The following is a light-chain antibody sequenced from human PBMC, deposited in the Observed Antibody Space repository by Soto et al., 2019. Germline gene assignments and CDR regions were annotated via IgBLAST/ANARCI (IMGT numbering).Light chain of an antibody. CDR3: QQYASSPRT. CDR2: GAS. Sequence: EIVLTQSPGTLSLSPGERATLSCRASQSVRGNYLAWYQQKPGQAPRLLTYGASSRATGIPDRFSGSGSRTDFTLTISRLEPEDFAVYYCQQYASSPRTF. J-gene: IGKJ1*01. CDR1: QSVRGNY. V-gene: IGKV3-20*01.